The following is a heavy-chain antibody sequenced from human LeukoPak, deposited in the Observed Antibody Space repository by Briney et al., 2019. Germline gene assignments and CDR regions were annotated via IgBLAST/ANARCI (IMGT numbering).Heavy chain of an antibody. CDR2: IYYSGST. CDR1: GGSISSSSYY. CDR3: ARAFVVVPALWFDP. V-gene: IGHV4-39*07. J-gene: IGHJ5*02. Sequence: SETLSLTCTVSGGSISSSSYYWGWIRQPPGKGLEWIGSIYYSGSTYYNPSLKSRVTISVDTSKNQFSLKLSSVTAADTAVYYCARAFVVVPALWFDPWGQGTLVTVSS. D-gene: IGHD2-2*01.